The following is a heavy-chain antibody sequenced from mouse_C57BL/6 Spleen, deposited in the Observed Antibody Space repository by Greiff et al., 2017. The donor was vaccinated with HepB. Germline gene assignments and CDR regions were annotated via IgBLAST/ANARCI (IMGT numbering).Heavy chain of an antibody. CDR1: GYTFTEYT. D-gene: IGHD1-1*01. CDR3: ARHDGGGLITTVRGGFDV. CDR2: FYPGSGSI. Sequence: QVQLQQSGAELVKPGASVKLSCKASGYTFTEYTIHWVKQRSGQGLEWIGWFYPGSGSIKYNEKFKDKATLTADKSSSTVYMELSRLTSEDSAVYFCARHDGGGLITTVRGGFDVWGTGTTVTVSS. V-gene: IGHV1-62-2*01. J-gene: IGHJ1*03.